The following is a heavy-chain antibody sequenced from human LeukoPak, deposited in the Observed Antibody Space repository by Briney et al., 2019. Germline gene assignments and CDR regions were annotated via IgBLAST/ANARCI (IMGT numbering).Heavy chain of an antibody. CDR1: GDSVSSNSSA. Sequence: SQTLSLTCAISGDSVSSNSSAWNWLRQSPSRGLEWLGSTYYRSKWYNDYAVSVKIRITTSPDTSRHQFSLHLNAVTPQDTAVYHCARVQVLAYAFDIWGQGTMVTVSS. CDR2: TYYRSKWYN. V-gene: IGHV6-1*01. CDR3: ARVQVLAYAFDI. J-gene: IGHJ3*02.